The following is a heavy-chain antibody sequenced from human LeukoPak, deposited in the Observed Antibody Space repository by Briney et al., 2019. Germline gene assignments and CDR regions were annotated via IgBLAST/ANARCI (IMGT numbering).Heavy chain of an antibody. Sequence: SENLSLTCAVYVGSFCGYYWIWIRQPPGRGLEWVGEINHSRSTNYNPSLKSRVTISVDTSKNHFSLQMSSVTAPDTAVYYCARRLYQLLIRYNGFDPWGQGTLVTVSS. D-gene: IGHD2-2*01. CDR1: VGSFCGYY. CDR3: ARRLYQLLIRYNGFDP. V-gene: IGHV4-34*01. CDR2: INHSRST. J-gene: IGHJ5*02.